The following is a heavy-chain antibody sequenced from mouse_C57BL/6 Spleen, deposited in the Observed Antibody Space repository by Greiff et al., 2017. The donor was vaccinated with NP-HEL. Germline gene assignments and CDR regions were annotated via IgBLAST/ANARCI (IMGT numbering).Heavy chain of an antibody. CDR2: ISNGGGST. V-gene: IGHV5-12*01. D-gene: IGHD2-5*01. CDR3: ARGGYYSNLYFDY. J-gene: IGHJ2*01. CDR1: GFTFSDYY. Sequence: EVMLVESGGGLVQPGGSLKLSCAASGFTFSDYYMYWVRQTPEKRLEWVAYISNGGGSTYYPDTVKGRFTISRDNAKNTLYLQMSRLKSEDTAMYYCARGGYYSNLYFDYWGQGTTLTVSS.